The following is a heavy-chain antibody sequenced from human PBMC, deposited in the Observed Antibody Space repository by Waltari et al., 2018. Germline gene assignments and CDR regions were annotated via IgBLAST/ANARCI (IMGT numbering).Heavy chain of an antibody. D-gene: IGHD3-22*01. J-gene: IGHJ4*02. CDR1: GGSFSGYH. Sequence: QVQLQQRGAGLLKPSETLYLTCAVYGGSFSGYHWPWFRKPPGKGLEWIGEINHSGSTNYNPSLKSRVTISVDTSKNQFSLKLSSVTAADTAVYYCARVGDSSGYETPFDYWGQGTLVTVSS. CDR3: ARVGDSSGYETPFDY. CDR2: INHSGST. V-gene: IGHV4-34*01.